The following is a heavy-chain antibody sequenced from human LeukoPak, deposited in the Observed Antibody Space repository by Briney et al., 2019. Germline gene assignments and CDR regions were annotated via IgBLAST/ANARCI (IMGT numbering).Heavy chain of an antibody. CDR1: GFTFSSYA. V-gene: IGHV3-21*01. Sequence: GGSLRLSCAASGFTFSSYAMNWVRQAPGKGLEWVSSISGSSRHKYYADSVKGRFTISRDNAKNSLYLQMNSLRAEDTAAYYCARTANSAAGYYIDYWGQGTLVTVSS. CDR3: ARTANSAAGYYIDY. CDR2: ISGSSRHK. J-gene: IGHJ4*02. D-gene: IGHD6-13*01.